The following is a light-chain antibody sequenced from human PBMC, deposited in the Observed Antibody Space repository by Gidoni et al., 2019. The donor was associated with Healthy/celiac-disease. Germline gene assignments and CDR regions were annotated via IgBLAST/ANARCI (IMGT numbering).Light chain of an antibody. CDR1: QSVSSSY. J-gene: IGKJ1*01. CDR2: GAS. CDR3: QQYGSSPPTT. V-gene: IGKV3-20*01. Sequence: MVLTQSPGTLSLSPGERATLTCRASQSVSSSYLAWYQQKPGQAPRLLIYGASSRATCIPDRFSGSGSGTDFTLTISRLEPEDFAVYYCQQYGSSPPTTFGQGTKVEIK.